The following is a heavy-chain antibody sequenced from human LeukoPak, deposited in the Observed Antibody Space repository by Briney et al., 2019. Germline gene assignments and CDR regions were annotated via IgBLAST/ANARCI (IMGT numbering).Heavy chain of an antibody. CDR3: ARTGAAAGTSS. D-gene: IGHD6-13*01. CDR1: GYSISSGYY. CDR2: IYHSGST. J-gene: IGHJ5*02. Sequence: SETLSLTCAVSGYSISSGYYWGWIRQPPGKGVEWIGSIYHSGSTYYNPSLKSRVTISVDTSKNQFSLKLSSVTAADTAIYYCARTGAAAGTSSWGQGTLVTASS. V-gene: IGHV4-38-2*01.